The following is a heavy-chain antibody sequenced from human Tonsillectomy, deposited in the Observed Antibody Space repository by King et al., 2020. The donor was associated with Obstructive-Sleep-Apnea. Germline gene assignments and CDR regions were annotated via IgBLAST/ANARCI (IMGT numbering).Heavy chain of an antibody. Sequence: VQLVESGGGLVQRGGSLRLSCAASGFTFSSYWMSWVRQAPGKGLEWLANIKQDGSEKYYVDSVKGRFTISRDNAKNSLYLQMNSLRAEDTAVYYCARDAYCSSTSCYAGWFDPWPGNPGHRLR. CDR2: IKQDGSEK. CDR3: ARDAYCSSTSCYAGWFDP. D-gene: IGHD2-2*01. J-gene: IGHJ5*02. CDR1: GFTFSSYW. V-gene: IGHV3-7*03.